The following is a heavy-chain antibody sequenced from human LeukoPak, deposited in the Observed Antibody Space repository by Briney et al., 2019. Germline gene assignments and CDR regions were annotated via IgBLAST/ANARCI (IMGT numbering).Heavy chain of an antibody. D-gene: IGHD2-2*01. J-gene: IGHJ5*02. CDR3: ARAAKKGYCSSTSCNNWFDP. V-gene: IGHV4-34*01. CDR1: GGSFSGYY. CDR2: IYYSGST. Sequence: SETLSLTCAVYGGSFSGYYWSWIRQPPGKGLEWIGSIYYSGSTYYNPSLKSRVTISVDTSKNQFSLKLSSVTAADTAVYYCARAAKKGYCSSTSCNNWFDPWGQGTLVTVSS.